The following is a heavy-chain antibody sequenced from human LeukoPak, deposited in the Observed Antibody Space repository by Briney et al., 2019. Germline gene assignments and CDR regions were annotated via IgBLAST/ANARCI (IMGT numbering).Heavy chain of an antibody. CDR1: GGTFSSYA. D-gene: IGHD2-2*02. CDR2: IIPIFGTA. J-gene: IGHJ5*02. V-gene: IGHV1-69*01. Sequence: ASVKVSCKASGGTFSSYAISWVRQAPGQGLEWMGGIIPIFGTANYAQKFQGRVTITADESTSTAYMELSSLRSEDTAVYYRARADIVVVPAAINWFDPWGQGTLVTVSS. CDR3: ARADIVVVPAAINWFDP.